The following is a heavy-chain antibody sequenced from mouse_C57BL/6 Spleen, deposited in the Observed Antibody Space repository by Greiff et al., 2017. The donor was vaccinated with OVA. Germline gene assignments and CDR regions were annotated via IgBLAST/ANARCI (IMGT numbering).Heavy chain of an antibody. CDR2: IYPGDGDT. Sequence: VQLQQSGPELVKPGASVKISCKASGYAFSSSWMNWVKQRPGTGLEWIGRIYPGDGDTNYNGKFKGKATLTADKSSSTAYMQLSSLTSEDSAVYFCARSYYSNVDWFAYWGQGTLVTVSA. CDR1: GYAFSSSW. J-gene: IGHJ3*01. V-gene: IGHV1-82*01. CDR3: ARSYYSNVDWFAY. D-gene: IGHD2-5*01.